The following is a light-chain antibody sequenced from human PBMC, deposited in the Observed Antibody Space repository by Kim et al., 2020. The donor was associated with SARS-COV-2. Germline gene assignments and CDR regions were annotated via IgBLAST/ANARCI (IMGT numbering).Light chain of an antibody. J-gene: IGKJ1*01. CDR1: QSVSTTY. CDR3: HHYNSSPQT. CDR2: GAS. V-gene: IGKV3-20*01. Sequence: EIVLTQSPGPLSLPPGERATPTCRASQSVSTTYLAWYQQKPGQAPRLLIYGASNRATGTPDRFSGSGSGTDFSLTISRLEPEDFAVYYCHHYNSSPQTFGQGTKVDIK.